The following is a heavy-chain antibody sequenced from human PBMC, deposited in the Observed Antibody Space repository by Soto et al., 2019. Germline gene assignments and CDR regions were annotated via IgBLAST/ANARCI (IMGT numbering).Heavy chain of an antibody. CDR2: IIPILGTA. J-gene: IGHJ6*02. CDR3: SSLKLMYGDYYGRDV. Sequence: QVQLVQSGAEVKKPGSSVKVSCKASGGTFNSYPISWVRQAPGQGLEWMGGIIPILGTANYAQKFQGRVTITADESTSTAYMELSSLRSEDTALYCCSSLKLMYGDYYGRDVWGQGTTVIVSS. V-gene: IGHV1-69*01. CDR1: GGTFNSYP. D-gene: IGHD4-17*01.